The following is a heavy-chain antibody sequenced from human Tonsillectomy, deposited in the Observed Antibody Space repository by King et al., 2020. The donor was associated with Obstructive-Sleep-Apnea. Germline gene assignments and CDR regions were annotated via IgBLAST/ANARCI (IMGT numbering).Heavy chain of an antibody. Sequence: QLQESGPGLVKPSETLSLTCTVSGGSISSYYWSWIRQPPGKGLEWIGYIYYSGSTNYNPSLKSRVTLSVDTSKIQVSLKLSAVTAADTAVYYCSRHPGGYYGSATDYWGQGTLVTVSS. CDR1: GGSISSYY. V-gene: IGHV4-59*08. CDR3: SRHPGGYYGSATDY. D-gene: IGHD3-10*01. J-gene: IGHJ4*02. CDR2: IYYSGST.